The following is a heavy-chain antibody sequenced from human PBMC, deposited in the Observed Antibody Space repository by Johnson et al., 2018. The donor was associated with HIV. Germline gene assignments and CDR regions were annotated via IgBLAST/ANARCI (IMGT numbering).Heavy chain of an antibody. CDR3: ANPPSMGADAFDI. V-gene: IGHV3-30*01. Sequence: QVQLVESGGNVVQPGRSQRLSCAASGFTFSDYSMHWVRQAPGKGLEWVAIISNDGTNKYFADSVKGRFNISRDNSKNTLYLQMNSLRAEDAAVYYCANPPSMGADAFDIWGQGTMVTVSS. CDR2: ISNDGTNK. CDR1: GFTFSDYS. D-gene: IGHD3-16*01. J-gene: IGHJ3*02.